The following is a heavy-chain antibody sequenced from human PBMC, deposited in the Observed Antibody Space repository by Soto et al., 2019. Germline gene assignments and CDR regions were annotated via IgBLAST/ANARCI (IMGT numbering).Heavy chain of an antibody. Sequence: QLQLQESGSGLVKPSQTLSLTCAVSGGSISSGGYSWSWIRQPPGKGLEWIGYIYHSGSTYYNPSLKSRVTLSVDRSKNQFSLKLSSVTAADTAVYYCARSPQATVTPGDAFDIWGQGTMVTVSS. J-gene: IGHJ3*02. CDR2: IYHSGST. V-gene: IGHV4-30-2*01. D-gene: IGHD4-17*01. CDR1: GGSISSGGYS. CDR3: ARSPQATVTPGDAFDI.